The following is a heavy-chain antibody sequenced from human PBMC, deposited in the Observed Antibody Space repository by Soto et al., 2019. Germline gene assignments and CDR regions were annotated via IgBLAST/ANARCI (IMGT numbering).Heavy chain of an antibody. CDR3: AHKGPEDWPLDY. CDR2: IYWDDSK. CDR1: GFAVTIKKKG. J-gene: IGHJ4*02. V-gene: IGHV2-5*02. D-gene: IGHD3-9*01. Sequence: SGFAVTIKKKGVGWIRQPPGKALEWLAVIYWDDSKHYSPSLRSRLTITKDTSKNQVVLTMTNMDPMDTGTYYCAHKGPEDWPLDYWGQGTLVTVSS.